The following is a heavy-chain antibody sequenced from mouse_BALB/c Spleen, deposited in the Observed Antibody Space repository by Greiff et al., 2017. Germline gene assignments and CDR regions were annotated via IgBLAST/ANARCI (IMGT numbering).Heavy chain of an antibody. Sequence: EVKLIESGGGLVKPGGSLKLSCAASGFTFSSYAMSWVRQTPEKRLEWVASISSGGSTYYPDSVKGRFTISRDNARSILYLEMSSLRSEDTAMYYCARTGAYWGQGTLVTVSA. V-gene: IGHV5-6-5*01. CDR3: ARTGAY. CDR1: GFTFSSYA. J-gene: IGHJ3*01. CDR2: ISSGGST.